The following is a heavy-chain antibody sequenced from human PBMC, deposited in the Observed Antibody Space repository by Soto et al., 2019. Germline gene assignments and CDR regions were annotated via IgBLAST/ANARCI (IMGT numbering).Heavy chain of an antibody. CDR3: AKERTVTTTYYYYGMDV. CDR1: GFTFSSYG. V-gene: IGHV3-30*18. Sequence: PGGSLRLSCAASGFTFSSYGMHWVRQAPGKGLEWVAVISYDGSNKYYADSVKGRFTISRDNSKNTLYLQMNSLRAEDTAVYYCAKERTVTTTYYYYGMDVWGQGTTVTVSS. CDR2: ISYDGSNK. D-gene: IGHD4-4*01. J-gene: IGHJ6*02.